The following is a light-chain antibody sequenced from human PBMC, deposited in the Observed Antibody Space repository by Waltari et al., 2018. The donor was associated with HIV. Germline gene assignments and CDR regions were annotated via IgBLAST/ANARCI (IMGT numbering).Light chain of an antibody. V-gene: IGLV1-40*01. CDR2: GKG. CDR3: QSYDSSLSAVV. Sequence: QSVLTQPPSVSGAPGQRVTISCTGSRSNIGAGYDVPWYQLLPGAAPKLLIYGKGNRPTGFPDRISGSRSGTSVFLAITGLQAEDEGDYYCQSYDSSLSAVVFGGGTKLSVL. CDR1: RSNIGAGYD. J-gene: IGLJ2*01.